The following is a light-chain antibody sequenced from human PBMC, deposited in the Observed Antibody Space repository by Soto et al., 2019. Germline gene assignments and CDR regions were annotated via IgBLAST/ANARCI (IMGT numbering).Light chain of an antibody. CDR1: SSNIGAGSD. Sequence: QSVLTQPPSVSGAPGQRVTISCTGSSSNIGAGSDVHWYQQVPGTAPKLLVYVSYNRPSGVPDRFSGSKSGTSASLAITGLQAEDEADFYCQSYDSSLSAWVFGTGTKLTVL. J-gene: IGLJ1*01. V-gene: IGLV1-40*01. CDR2: VSY. CDR3: QSYDSSLSAWV.